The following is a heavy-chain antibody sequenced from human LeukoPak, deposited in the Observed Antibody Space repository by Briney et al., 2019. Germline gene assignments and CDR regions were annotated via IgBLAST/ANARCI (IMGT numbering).Heavy chain of an antibody. CDR3: ARAAMRYYDILTGYYNDY. CDR2: ISYDATNE. Sequence: GGSLRLSCAASGFTFNFFSMYWVRQSPGKGLEWVAVISYDATNEYYADSVKGRFTISRDDSKSTLYLQMNSLRAEDTAVYYCARAAMRYYDILTGYYNDYWGQGTLVTVSS. D-gene: IGHD3-9*01. V-gene: IGHV3-30*04. J-gene: IGHJ4*02. CDR1: GFTFNFFS.